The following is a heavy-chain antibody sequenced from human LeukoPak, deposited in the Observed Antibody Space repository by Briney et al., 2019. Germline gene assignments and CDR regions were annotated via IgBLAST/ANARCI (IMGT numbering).Heavy chain of an antibody. J-gene: IGHJ5*02. V-gene: IGHV1-2*04. CDR3: VRGRGVTTAGTSWFDP. D-gene: IGHD6-13*01. CDR1: GYTFTDYY. CDR2: INPKNGGT. Sequence: ASVKVSCKASGYTFTDYYVYWVRQAPGQGFEWMGWINPKNGGTRYAQKFQGWVTVSRDTSISTAYMELSTLKSDDTAVYYCVRGRGVTTAGTSWFDPWGQGTLVIVSS.